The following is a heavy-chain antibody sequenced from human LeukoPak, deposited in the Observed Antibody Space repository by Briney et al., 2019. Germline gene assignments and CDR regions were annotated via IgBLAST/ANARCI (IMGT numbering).Heavy chain of an antibody. CDR3: AKLGFDSSGSRYLVDY. D-gene: IGHD3-22*01. V-gene: IGHV3-33*06. J-gene: IGHJ4*02. CDR2: IWYDGNNK. Sequence: GGSLRLSCAASGFTFNSYGIHWVRQAPGKGLEWVAVIWYDGNNKYYADSVKGRFTISRDSSKNTMYLQMNSLRAEDTAVYYCAKLGFDSSGSRYLVDYWGQGTLVTVSS. CDR1: GFTFNSYG.